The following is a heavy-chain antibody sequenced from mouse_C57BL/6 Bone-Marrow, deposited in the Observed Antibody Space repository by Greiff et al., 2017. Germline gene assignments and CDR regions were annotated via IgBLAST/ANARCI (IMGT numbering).Heavy chain of an antibody. CDR3: ARAAQAPGPRVSFDY. D-gene: IGHD3-2*02. V-gene: IGHV14-2*01. CDR1: GFNIKDYY. J-gene: IGHJ2*01. Sequence: EVQRVESGAELVKPGASVKLSCTASGFNIKDYYMHWVKQRTEQGLEWIGRIDPEDGETKYAPKFQGKATITADTSSNTAYLQLSSLTSEDTAVYYCARAAQAPGPRVSFDYWGQGTTLTGSS. CDR2: IDPEDGET.